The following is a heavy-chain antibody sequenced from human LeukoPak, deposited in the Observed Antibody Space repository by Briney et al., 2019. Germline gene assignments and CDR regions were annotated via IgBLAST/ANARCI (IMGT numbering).Heavy chain of an antibody. Sequence: SETLSLTRTVSGGSISSGGYFGSWIRQHRGKGLEWIGYIYYRGSPYYNPSLKSRVTISVDTSKNQFSVRLSSVTAADTAVYYCAMGYCSGGSCYFDYWGQGTLVTVSS. CDR3: AMGYCSGGSCYFDY. D-gene: IGHD2-15*01. J-gene: IGHJ4*02. V-gene: IGHV4-31*03. CDR1: GGSISSGGYF. CDR2: IYYRGSP.